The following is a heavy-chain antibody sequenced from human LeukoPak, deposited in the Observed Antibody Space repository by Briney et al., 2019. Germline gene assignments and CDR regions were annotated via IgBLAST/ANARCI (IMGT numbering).Heavy chain of an antibody. Sequence: SETLSLTCTVSGGSVSSGSYYWSWIRQPPGKGLEWIGYIYYSGSTNYNPSLKSRVTISVDTSKNQFSLKLSSVTAADTAVYYCARGGGYYQVTDYWGQGTLVTVSS. CDR3: ARGGGYYQVTDY. CDR2: IYYSGST. CDR1: GGSVSSGSYY. D-gene: IGHD3-22*01. V-gene: IGHV4-61*01. J-gene: IGHJ4*02.